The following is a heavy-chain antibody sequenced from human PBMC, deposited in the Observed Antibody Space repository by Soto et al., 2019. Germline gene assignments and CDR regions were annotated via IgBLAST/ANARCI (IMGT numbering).Heavy chain of an antibody. CDR2: ISAYNGRT. CDR1: GYTFTNYG. Sequence: QVQMMQSGAEVKKPGASVKVSCKASGYTFTNYGITWVRQAPGQGLEWMGWISAYNGRTNYAQKVQDRVTMTTDTLTSTVWMELRILRSDDTAVYYCARATFDPNGSSDYWSQGPRVTVSS. J-gene: IGHJ4*02. CDR3: ARATFDPNGSSDY. D-gene: IGHD6-6*01. V-gene: IGHV1-18*04.